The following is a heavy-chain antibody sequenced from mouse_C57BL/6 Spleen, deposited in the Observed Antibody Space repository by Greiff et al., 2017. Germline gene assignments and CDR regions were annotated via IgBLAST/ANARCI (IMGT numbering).Heavy chain of an antibody. Sequence: VQLQQSGAELVRPGASVTLSCTASGFNFKDYEMHWVKQTPEHGLEWIGGIDPETGGTAYAQKFKGKAILTADKSSSTAYMELRSLTSEDTAVYYCTRDYDSRFAYWGQGTLVTVSA. V-gene: IGHV1-15*01. CDR2: IDPETGGT. CDR1: GFNFKDYE. D-gene: IGHD1-1*01. CDR3: TRDYDSRFAY. J-gene: IGHJ3*01.